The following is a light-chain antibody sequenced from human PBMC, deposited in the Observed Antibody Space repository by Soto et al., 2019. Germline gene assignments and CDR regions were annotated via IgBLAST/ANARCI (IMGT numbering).Light chain of an antibody. CDR2: AAS. CDR1: QDISGW. Sequence: DIQMTQSPSSVSASVGDRVTITCRASQDISGWLAWFQQKPGKAPNLLIYAASILQSGVPSRFSGSGSGTDFTLTINRLEPEDFAVYYCQQYGNSVYTFGQGTKLEFK. CDR3: QQYGNSVYT. J-gene: IGKJ2*01. V-gene: IGKV1-12*01.